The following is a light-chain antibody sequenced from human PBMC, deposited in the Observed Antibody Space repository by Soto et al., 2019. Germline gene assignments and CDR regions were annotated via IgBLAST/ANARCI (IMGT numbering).Light chain of an antibody. Sequence: QSVLTQPASVSGSPGQSITISCTGTSSDVGGYNYVSWYQQHPGKAPKLMVYDVTHRPSGVSNRFSGSKSGDTASLTISGLQTEDEVDYYCMSFASTSTWVFGGGTKLTVL. V-gene: IGLV2-14*01. CDR1: SSDVGGYNY. CDR2: DVT. J-gene: IGLJ3*02. CDR3: MSFASTSTWV.